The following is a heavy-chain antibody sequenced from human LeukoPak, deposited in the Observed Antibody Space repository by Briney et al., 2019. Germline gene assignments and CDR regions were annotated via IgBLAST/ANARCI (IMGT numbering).Heavy chain of an antibody. Sequence: GRSLRLSCAASGFTFSSYGMHWVRQAPGKGLEWVAVIWYDGSNKYYADSVKGRFTISRDNSKNTLYLQMNSLRAEDTAIYYCAKRDYPETSGYAPLFQHWGQGTLVTVSS. J-gene: IGHJ1*01. CDR1: GFTFSSYG. CDR2: IWYDGSNK. D-gene: IGHD3-22*01. V-gene: IGHV3-33*06. CDR3: AKRDYPETSGYAPLFQH.